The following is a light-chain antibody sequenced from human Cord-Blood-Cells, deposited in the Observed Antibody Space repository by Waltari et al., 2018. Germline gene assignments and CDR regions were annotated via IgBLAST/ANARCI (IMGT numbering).Light chain of an antibody. CDR3: SSYTSSSTLDVV. Sequence: QSALTQPASVSGSPGQSITISCTGTSRDAGGYNYVSWYQQHPGKAPKLMIYEVSNRPSGVSNRFSGSKSGNTASLTISGLQAEDEADYYCSSYTSSSTLDVVFGGGTKLTVL. CDR1: SRDAGGYNY. V-gene: IGLV2-14*01. CDR2: EVS. J-gene: IGLJ2*01.